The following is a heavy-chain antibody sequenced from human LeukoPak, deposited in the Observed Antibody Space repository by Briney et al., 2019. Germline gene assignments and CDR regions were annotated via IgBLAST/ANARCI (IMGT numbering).Heavy chain of an antibody. CDR3: ARGAAYSSSASFRY. D-gene: IGHD6-6*01. CDR1: GGSFSGYY. CDR2: INHSGST. Sequence: SETLSLTCAVYGGSFSGYYWSWIRQPPGKGLEWIGEINHSGSTNYNPSLKSRVTISVDTSKNQFSLKLSSVTAADTAVYYCARGAAYSSSASFRYWGQGTLVTVSS. J-gene: IGHJ4*02. V-gene: IGHV4-34*01.